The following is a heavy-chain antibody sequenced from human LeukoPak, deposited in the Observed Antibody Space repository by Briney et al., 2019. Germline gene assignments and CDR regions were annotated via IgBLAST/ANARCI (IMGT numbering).Heavy chain of an antibody. CDR2: ISGSGGST. V-gene: IGHV3-23*01. D-gene: IGHD6-13*01. Sequence: GGSLRLSCAASGFTFSSYAMSWVRQAPGKGLEWVSAISGSGGSTYYADSVKGRFTISRDNSKNTLYLQMNSLRAEDTAVYYCARDRIVAGVGTGWLDPWGQGTLVTVSS. CDR3: ARDRIVAGVGTGWLDP. J-gene: IGHJ5*02. CDR1: GFTFSSYA.